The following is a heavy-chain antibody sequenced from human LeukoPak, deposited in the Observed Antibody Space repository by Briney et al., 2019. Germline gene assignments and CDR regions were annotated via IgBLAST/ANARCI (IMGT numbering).Heavy chain of an antibody. CDR3: AKDYDEMATNRLDY. V-gene: IGHV3-30*02. CDR2: IRYDGSNK. J-gene: IGHJ4*02. D-gene: IGHD5-24*01. Sequence: PGGSLRLSCAASGFTFSSYGMHWVRQAPGKGLEWVAFIRYDGSNKYYADSVKGRFTISRDNSKNTLYLQMNSLRAEDTAVYYCAKDYDEMATNRLDYWGQGTLVTVSS. CDR1: GFTFSSYG.